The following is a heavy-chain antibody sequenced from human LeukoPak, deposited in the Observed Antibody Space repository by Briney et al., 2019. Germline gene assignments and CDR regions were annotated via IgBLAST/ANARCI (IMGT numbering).Heavy chain of an antibody. Sequence: ASVKVSCKASGYTFTSYGISWVRQAPGQGLEWMGWISAYNGNTNYAQKLQGRVTMTRDTSTSTAYMELRSLRSDDTAVYYCARENYDFWSGYSLDYWGQGTLVTVSS. CDR2: ISAYNGNT. V-gene: IGHV1-18*01. CDR1: GYTFTSYG. J-gene: IGHJ4*02. CDR3: ARENYDFWSGYSLDY. D-gene: IGHD3-3*01.